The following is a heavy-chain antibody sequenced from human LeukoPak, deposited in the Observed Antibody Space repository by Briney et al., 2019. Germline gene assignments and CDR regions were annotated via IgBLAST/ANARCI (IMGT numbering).Heavy chain of an antibody. D-gene: IGHD4-17*01. V-gene: IGHV3-21*01. J-gene: IGHJ3*02. Sequence: GGSLRLSCAASGFTFSTYSMNWVRQAPGKGLEWVSSISSSTRYIYYADSVKGRFTISRDNAKNSLYLQMNSLRAEDTAVYYCARDLYGDYAFDIWGQGTMVTVSS. CDR3: ARDLYGDYAFDI. CDR1: GFTFSTYS. CDR2: ISSSTRYI.